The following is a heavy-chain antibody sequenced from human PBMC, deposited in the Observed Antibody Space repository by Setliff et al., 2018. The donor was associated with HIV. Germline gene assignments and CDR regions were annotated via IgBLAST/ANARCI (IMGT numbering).Heavy chain of an antibody. CDR1: GGTFSSYA. CDR3: GRGGGGGTTSLVGLDY. V-gene: IGHV1-69*13. D-gene: IGHD1-26*01. Sequence: RASVKVSCKASGGTFSSYAISWVRQAPGQGLEWMGGIIPIFGTANYAQKFQGRVTITADESTSTAYMELSSLRSEDTAVYYCGRGGGGGTTSLVGLDYWGQGTLVTVSS. CDR2: IIPIFGTA. J-gene: IGHJ4*02.